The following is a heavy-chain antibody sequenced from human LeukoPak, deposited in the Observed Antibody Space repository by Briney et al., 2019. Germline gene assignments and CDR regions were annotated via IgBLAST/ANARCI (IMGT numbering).Heavy chain of an antibody. V-gene: IGHV3-74*01. Sequence: GGSLRLSCAASGFTIGSPWMHWVRQAPGKGLVWVSRTNSDGSATAYADSVKGRFTISRDNAENTLYLQMNSLRAEDTAVYYCARGTAGYHRSYFDYWGQGTLVTVSS. D-gene: IGHD3-16*02. CDR2: TNSDGSAT. J-gene: IGHJ4*02. CDR3: ARGTAGYHRSYFDY. CDR1: GFTIGSPW.